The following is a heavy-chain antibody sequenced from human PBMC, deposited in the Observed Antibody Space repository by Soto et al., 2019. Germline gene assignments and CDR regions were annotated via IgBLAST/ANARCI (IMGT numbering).Heavy chain of an antibody. CDR2: FDPEDGET. J-gene: IGHJ5*02. D-gene: IGHD1-26*01. V-gene: IGHV1-24*01. CDR3: ATGPPIVGATTDWFDP. Sequence: ASVKVSCKVSGYTLTELSMHWVRQAPGKGLEWMGGFDPEDGETIYAQKFQGRVTMTEDTSTDTAYMELSNLRSEDTAVYYCATGPPIVGATTDWFDPWGQGTLVTVSS. CDR1: GYTLTELS.